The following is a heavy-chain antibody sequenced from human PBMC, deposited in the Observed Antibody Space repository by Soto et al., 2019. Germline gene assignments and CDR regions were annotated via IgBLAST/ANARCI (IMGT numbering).Heavy chain of an antibody. CDR3: ARVSGWYPGAFDI. D-gene: IGHD6-19*01. J-gene: IGHJ3*02. V-gene: IGHV1-3*05. CDR1: GYTFTSYA. CDR2: INAGNGNT. Sequence: QVQLVQSGAEEKKPGASVKVSCKASGYTFTSYAMHWVRQAPGQRLEWMGWINAGNGNTKYSQKFQGRVTITRDTYASTAYMELSSLRSEDTAVYYCARVSGWYPGAFDIWGQGTMVTVSS.